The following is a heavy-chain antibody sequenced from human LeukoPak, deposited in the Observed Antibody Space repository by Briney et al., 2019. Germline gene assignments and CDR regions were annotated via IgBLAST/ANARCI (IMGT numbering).Heavy chain of an antibody. CDR3: ARRYYYDSSGYYYGFDY. J-gene: IGHJ4*02. CDR1: GGSISSSSYY. Sequence: PSETLSLTCTVSGGSISSSSYYWGWIRQPPGKGLEWIGSIYYSGSTYYNPSLKSRVTISVDTSKNQFSLKLSSVTAADTAVYYCARRYYYDSSGYYYGFDYWGQGTLVTVSS. CDR2: IYYSGST. V-gene: IGHV4-39*01. D-gene: IGHD3-22*01.